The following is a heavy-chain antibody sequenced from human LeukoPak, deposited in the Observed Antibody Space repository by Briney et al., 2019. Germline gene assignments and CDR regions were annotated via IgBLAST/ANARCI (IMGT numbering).Heavy chain of an antibody. D-gene: IGHD3-16*01. Sequence: QPGGSLRLSCTASGFVFNTYWMHWIRQAPGKGLVWVAFISADGTATKYADSVKGRLTISRDNAKNTLYLQMNSLRVDDTAFYYCARDTGEMFDPWGQGTLVTLSS. J-gene: IGHJ5*02. CDR2: ISADGTAT. CDR3: ARDTGEMFDP. CDR1: GFVFNTYW. V-gene: IGHV3-74*03.